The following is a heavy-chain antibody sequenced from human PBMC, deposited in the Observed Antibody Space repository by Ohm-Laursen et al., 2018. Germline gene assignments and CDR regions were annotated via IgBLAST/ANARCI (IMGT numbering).Heavy chain of an antibody. V-gene: IGHV4-34*01. J-gene: IGHJ4*02. D-gene: IGHD6-19*01. CDR1: GGSFSGYY. CDR3: ARAEDSSGWYRGGFFDL. Sequence: SDTLSLTCPVYGGSFSGYYWSWIRQPPGKGLEWIGEINHSGSTNYNPSLKSRVTISVDTSKNQLSLKLSSVTAADTAVYYCARAEDSSGWYRGGFFDLWGQGTLVTVSS. CDR2: INHSGST.